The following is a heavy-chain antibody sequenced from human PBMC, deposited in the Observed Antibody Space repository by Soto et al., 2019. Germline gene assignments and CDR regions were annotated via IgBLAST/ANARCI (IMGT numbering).Heavy chain of an antibody. V-gene: IGHV4-59*01. J-gene: IGHJ3*02. CDR3: ARVKSSTICGVALDALDI. D-gene: IGHD3-3*01. Sequence: PSETLSLTCTVSGGSISSYYWSWIRQPPGKGLEWIGYIYYSGSTNYNPSLKSRVTISVDTSKNQFSLKLSSVTAAAPAVYYCARVKSSTICGVALDALDIWGQGTMVTVSS. CDR2: IYYSGST. CDR1: GGSISSYY.